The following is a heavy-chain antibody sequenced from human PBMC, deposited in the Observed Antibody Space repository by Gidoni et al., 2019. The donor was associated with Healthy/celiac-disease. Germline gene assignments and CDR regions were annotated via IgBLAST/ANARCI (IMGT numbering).Heavy chain of an antibody. CDR2: ISGSGGST. D-gene: IGHD6-13*01. CDR3: AKDIAPLLIAAAGISVAFDI. V-gene: IGHV3-23*01. CDR1: GFPVSSYA. Sequence: EVQLLESGGGLVQPGGSLRLSCAASGFPVSSYAMSWVRQAPGKGLEWVSAISGSGGSTYYADSVKGRFTISRDNSKNTLYLQMNSLRAEDTAVYYCAKDIAPLLIAAAGISVAFDIWGQGTMVTVSS. J-gene: IGHJ3*02.